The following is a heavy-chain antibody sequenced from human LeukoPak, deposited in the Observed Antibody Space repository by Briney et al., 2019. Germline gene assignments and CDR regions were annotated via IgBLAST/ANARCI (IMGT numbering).Heavy chain of an antibody. CDR2: MNPNSGNT. J-gene: IGHJ3*02. Sequence: ASVKVSCKVSGYTLTELSMHWVRQATGQGLEWMGWMNPNSGNTGYAQKFQGRVTITRNTSISTAYMELSSLRSEDTAVYYCARGGDAFDIWGQGTMVTVSS. CDR3: ARGGDAFDI. V-gene: IGHV1-8*03. CDR1: GYTLTELS.